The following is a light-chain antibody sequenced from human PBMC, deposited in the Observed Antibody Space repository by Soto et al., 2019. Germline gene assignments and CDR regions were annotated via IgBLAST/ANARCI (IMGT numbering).Light chain of an antibody. V-gene: IGKV3-20*01. Sequence: VFTRSPGTLSLSPGERATLSCSASQTVRNNYLAWYQQKTGQAPRLLIYDASSRATGIPDRFSGGGYGTDFTLTISRLETEDFAVYDCQQFSSYPLTFGGGTKVDIK. J-gene: IGKJ4*01. CDR1: QTVRNNY. CDR3: QQFSSYPLT. CDR2: DAS.